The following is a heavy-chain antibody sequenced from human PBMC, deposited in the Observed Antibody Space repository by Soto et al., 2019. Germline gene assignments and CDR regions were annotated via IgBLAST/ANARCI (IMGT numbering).Heavy chain of an antibody. Sequence: GGSLRLSCAASGFTFSSYGMHWVRQAPGKGLEWVAVIWYDGSNKYYADSVKGRFTISRDNSKNTLYLQMNSLRAEDTAVYYCARGGYSSGPFIYYYSGMDVWVQGTRVTVSS. CDR1: GFTFSSYG. D-gene: IGHD6-19*01. CDR2: IWYDGSNK. J-gene: IGHJ6*02. CDR3: ARGGYSSGPFIYYYSGMDV. V-gene: IGHV3-33*01.